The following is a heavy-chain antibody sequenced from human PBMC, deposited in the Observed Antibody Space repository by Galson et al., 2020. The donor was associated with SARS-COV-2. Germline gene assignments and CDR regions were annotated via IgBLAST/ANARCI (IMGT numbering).Heavy chain of an antibody. J-gene: IGHJ6*02. V-gene: IGHV3-30-3*01. CDR3: ARARAGSVYYYGMDV. Sequence: FSSYAMHWVRQAPGKGLEWVAVISYDGSNKYYADSVKGRFTISRDNSKNTLYLQMNSLRAEDTAVYYCARARAGSVYYYGMDVWGQGTTVTVSS. CDR2: ISYDGSNK. CDR1: FSSYA.